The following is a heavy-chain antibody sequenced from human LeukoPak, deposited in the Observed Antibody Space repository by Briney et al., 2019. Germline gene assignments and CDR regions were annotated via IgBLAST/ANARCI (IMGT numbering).Heavy chain of an antibody. V-gene: IGHV4-59*12. J-gene: IGHJ3*02. CDR1: GGSISSYY. CDR3: ARDGSYYDSSGRVDAFDI. CDR2: IYYSGST. D-gene: IGHD3-22*01. Sequence: SETLSLTCTVSGGSISSYYWSWIRQPPGKGLEWIGYIYYSGSTYYNPSLKSRVTISVDTSKNQFSLKLSSVTAADTAVYYCARDGSYYDSSGRVDAFDIWGQGTMVTVSS.